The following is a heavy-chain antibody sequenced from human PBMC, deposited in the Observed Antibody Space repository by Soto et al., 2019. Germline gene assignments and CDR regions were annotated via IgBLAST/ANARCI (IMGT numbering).Heavy chain of an antibody. CDR2: ISGSGGST. CDR3: AKEDCSGGRCYTYYYYYMDV. CDR1: GFTFSSYA. V-gene: IGHV3-23*01. J-gene: IGHJ6*03. D-gene: IGHD2-15*01. Sequence: EVQLLESGGGLVQPGGSLRLSCAASGFTFSSYAMSWVRQAPGKGLEWVSAISGSGGSTYYADSVKGRFTSSRDNSKNTLYMQMNSLRAEDTAVYYCAKEDCSGGRCYTYYYYYMDVWGKGTTVTVSS.